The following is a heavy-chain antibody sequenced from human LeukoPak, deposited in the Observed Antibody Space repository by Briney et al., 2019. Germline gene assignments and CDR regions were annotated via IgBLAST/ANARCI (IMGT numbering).Heavy chain of an antibody. CDR2: TYYRSKWYY. D-gene: IGHD3-10*01. Sequence: SQTLSLTCALSGDSVSSNSAAWNWIRQSPLGGLEWLGRTYYRSKWYYDYAVSVTSRITINPDTSKNQFSLHLNSVTPEDTAVYYCAREGSSSFDYWGQGTLVTVSS. CDR3: AREGSSSFDY. J-gene: IGHJ4*02. V-gene: IGHV6-1*01. CDR1: GDSVSSNSAA.